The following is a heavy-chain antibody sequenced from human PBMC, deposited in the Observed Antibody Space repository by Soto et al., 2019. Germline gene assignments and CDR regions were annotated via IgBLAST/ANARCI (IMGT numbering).Heavy chain of an antibody. Sequence: ASVQVSCKASGYTFTGYYMHWVRQAPGQGLEWMGWINPNSGGTNYAQKFQGRVTMTRDTSISTAYMELSRLRSDDTAVYYCAREVYDSSGYESAFAYWGQGTLVTVSS. V-gene: IGHV1-2*02. CDR3: AREVYDSSGYESAFAY. J-gene: IGHJ4*02. CDR2: INPNSGGT. D-gene: IGHD3-22*01. CDR1: GYTFTGYY.